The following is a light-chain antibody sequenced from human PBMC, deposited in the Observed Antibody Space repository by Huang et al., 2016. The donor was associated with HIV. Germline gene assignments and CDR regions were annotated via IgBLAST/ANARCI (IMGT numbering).Light chain of an antibody. CDR3: QQSHSSPLT. J-gene: IGKJ3*01. CDR1: QSIGDY. CDR2: RSS. Sequence: DIQMTQSPSSLSASVGDRVTITCRTSQSIGDYLNWYQQKPGSAPKLLIYRSSILHSGVPSRFRGTGSGTYFTLTVSGLQFKDFATYYCQQSHSSPLTFGPGTKVDI. V-gene: IGKV1-39*01.